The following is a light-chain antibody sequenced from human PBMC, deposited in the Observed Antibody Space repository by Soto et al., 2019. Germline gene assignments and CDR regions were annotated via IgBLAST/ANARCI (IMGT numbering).Light chain of an antibody. Sequence: QSVLTQPPSVSEAPRQRVTISCSGSSSNIGNNAVNWYQQLPGKAPKLLIYYDDLLPSGVSDRFSGYKSGTSASLAISGLQSEDESDYYCAAWDDSLNGVVFGGGTKVTVL. J-gene: IGLJ2*01. V-gene: IGLV1-36*01. CDR2: YDD. CDR3: AAWDDSLNGVV. CDR1: SSNIGNNA.